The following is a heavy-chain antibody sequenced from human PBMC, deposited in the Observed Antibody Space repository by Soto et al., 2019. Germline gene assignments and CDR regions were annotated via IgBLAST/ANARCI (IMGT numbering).Heavy chain of an antibody. D-gene: IGHD6-19*01. V-gene: IGHV3-21*01. CDR2: ISSSGNYM. CDR1: GFTFSSYS. J-gene: IGHJ4*02. CDR3: AGYSSGWFIDC. Sequence: GGSLRLSCATSGFTFSSYSMNWVRQAPGKGLEWVSSISSSGNYMYYADSVKGRFSISRDNAENSLFLQMNSLTAEDTAIYYCAGYSSGWFIDCWGQGTLVTVSS.